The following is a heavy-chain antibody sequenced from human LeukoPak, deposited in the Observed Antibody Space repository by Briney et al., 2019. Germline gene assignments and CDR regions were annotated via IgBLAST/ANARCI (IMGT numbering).Heavy chain of an antibody. J-gene: IGHJ4*02. Sequence: ASVKVSWKASGYTFTSYGISWVRQAPGQGLEWMGWISAYNGNTNYAQKLQGRVTMTTDTSTSTAYMELRSLRSDDTAVYYCARRKYGSGSYYLDYWGQGTLVTVSS. D-gene: IGHD3-10*01. CDR1: GYTFTSYG. CDR3: ARRKYGSGSYYLDY. CDR2: ISAYNGNT. V-gene: IGHV1-18*01.